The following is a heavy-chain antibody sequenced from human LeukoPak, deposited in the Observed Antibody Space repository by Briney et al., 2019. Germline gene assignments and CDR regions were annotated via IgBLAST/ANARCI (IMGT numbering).Heavy chain of an antibody. D-gene: IGHD6-19*01. CDR1: GFTFDDYA. CDR3: AKGLYSSGLYNYSYMDV. Sequence: GGSLRLSCAASGFTFDDYAMHWVRQAPGKGLEWVSGISWNSGSIGYADSVKGRFTISRDNAKNSLYLQMNSLRAEDTAVYYCAKGLYSSGLYNYSYMDVWGKGTTVTISS. CDR2: ISWNSGSI. J-gene: IGHJ6*03. V-gene: IGHV3-9*01.